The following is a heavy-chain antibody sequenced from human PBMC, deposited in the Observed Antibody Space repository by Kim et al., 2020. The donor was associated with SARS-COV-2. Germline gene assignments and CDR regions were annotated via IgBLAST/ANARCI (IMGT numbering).Heavy chain of an antibody. CDR2: ISTYSGDT. CDR3: AREFIWNLFYYYYAMDV. Sequence: ASVKVSCKTSGYTFTNYGVNWVRQAPGQGLEWMGWISTYSGDTNYAQKFQGRVTMTTDTSTSTAYMELRSLRSDDTAVYYCAREFIWNLFYYYYAMDVWGQGTTVTVSS. CDR1: GYTFTNYG. J-gene: IGHJ6*02. V-gene: IGHV1-18*01. D-gene: IGHD1-7*01.